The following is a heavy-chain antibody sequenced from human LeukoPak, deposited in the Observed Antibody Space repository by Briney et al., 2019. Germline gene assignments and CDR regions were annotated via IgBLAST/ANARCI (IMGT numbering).Heavy chain of an antibody. CDR1: GGSISSSSYY. CDR3: ARGNIRYFDWLFDY. V-gene: IGHV4-39*01. D-gene: IGHD3-9*01. J-gene: IGHJ4*02. CDR2: IYYSGST. Sequence: SETLSLTCTVSGGSISSSSYYWGWIRQPPGKGLEWIGSIYYSGSTYYNPSLESRVTISVDTSKNQFSLKLSSVTAADTAVYYCARGNIRYFDWLFDYWGQGTLVTVSS.